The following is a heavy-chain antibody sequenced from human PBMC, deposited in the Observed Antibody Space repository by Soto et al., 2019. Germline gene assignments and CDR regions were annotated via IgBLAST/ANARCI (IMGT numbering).Heavy chain of an antibody. CDR2: MNPNSGNT. Sequence: GASVKVSCKASGYTFTSYDINWVRQATGQGLEWMGWMNPNSGNTGYAQKFQGRVTMTRNTSISTAYMKLSSLRSEDTAVYYCARVAWEGERLRLLYYFDYWGQGTLVTVSS. CDR1: GYTFTSYD. D-gene: IGHD1-26*01. V-gene: IGHV1-8*01. CDR3: ARVAWEGERLRLLYYFDY. J-gene: IGHJ4*02.